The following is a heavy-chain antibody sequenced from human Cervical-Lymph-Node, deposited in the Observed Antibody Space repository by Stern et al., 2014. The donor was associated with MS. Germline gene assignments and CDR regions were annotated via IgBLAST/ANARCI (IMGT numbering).Heavy chain of an antibody. CDR3: VKTASSSGYFSRFEY. J-gene: IGHJ4*02. Sequence: VQLVESGGGVVQPGRSLRLSCAASGFTFSTYGMHWVRQAPGKGLEWVAVTSSDGSNREYVDSVKGRFTISRDNSKNTLYLQMNSLSVEDTAVYYCVKTASSSGYFSRFEYWGQGALVTVSS. D-gene: IGHD3-22*01. CDR2: TSSDGSNR. CDR1: GFTFSTYG. V-gene: IGHV3-30*18.